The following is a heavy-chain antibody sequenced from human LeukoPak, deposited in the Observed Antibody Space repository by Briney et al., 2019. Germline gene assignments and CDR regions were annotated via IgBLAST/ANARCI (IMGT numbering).Heavy chain of an antibody. CDR2: ISNSGGTI. CDR1: GFTFSSYS. V-gene: IGHV3-48*02. CDR3: ARGYSSGWY. J-gene: IGHJ4*02. D-gene: IGHD6-19*01. Sequence: GGSLRLSCAASGFTFSSYSMHWVRQAPGKGLERVSYISNSGGTIYYADSVKGRFTISRDNAKNSLYLQMNSLRDEDTAVYYCARGYSSGWYWGQGTLVTVSS.